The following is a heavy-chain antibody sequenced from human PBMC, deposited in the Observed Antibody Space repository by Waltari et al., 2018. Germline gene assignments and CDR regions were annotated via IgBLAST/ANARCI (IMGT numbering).Heavy chain of an antibody. CDR1: GFTFSSYA. V-gene: IGHV3-23*01. D-gene: IGHD6-13*01. Sequence: EVQLLESGGGLVEPGGSLRLSCAASGFTFSSYAMSWVRQALGKGLEWVSAISGSGGSTYYADSVKGRFTISRDNSKNTLHLQMNSLRVEDTAVYYCAKGETSGRWYDFLDFYYYAMDVWGQGTTVTVSS. CDR3: AKGETSGRWYDFLDFYYYAMDV. J-gene: IGHJ6*02. CDR2: ISGSGGST.